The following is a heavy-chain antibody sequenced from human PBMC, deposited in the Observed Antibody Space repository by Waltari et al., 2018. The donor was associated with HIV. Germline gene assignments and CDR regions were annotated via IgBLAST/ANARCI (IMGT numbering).Heavy chain of an antibody. Sequence: EVQLVESGGGLVQPGGSLRLSCAPSGFTFSLYWMTWVRQAPGKGLEWVANIKKDGSEKHYVDSVKGRFTISRDNAKNSLYLQMNSLRAEDTAVYYCARMGLMMYAIGAFDIWGQGTMVTVSS. CDR1: GFTFSLYW. V-gene: IGHV3-7*01. CDR3: ARMGLMMYAIGAFDI. CDR2: IKKDGSEK. D-gene: IGHD2-8*01. J-gene: IGHJ3*02.